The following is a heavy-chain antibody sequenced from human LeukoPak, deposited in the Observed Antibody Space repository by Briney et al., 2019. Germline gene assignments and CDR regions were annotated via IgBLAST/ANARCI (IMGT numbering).Heavy chain of an antibody. CDR2: ITYSGST. V-gene: IGHV4-34*01. CDR3: ARGGYYGSGNDFRFDP. CDR1: GGSFSGYY. J-gene: IGHJ5*02. D-gene: IGHD3-10*01. Sequence: PSETLSLTCAVYGGSFSGYYWGWIRQPPGKGLEWIGSITYSGSTYYNPSLKRRVTISIDTSKNQFSLKLSSVTAADTAVYYCARGGYYGSGNDFRFDPWGQGTLVTVSS.